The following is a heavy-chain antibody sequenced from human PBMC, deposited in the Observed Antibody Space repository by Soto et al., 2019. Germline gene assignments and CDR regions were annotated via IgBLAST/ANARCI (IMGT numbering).Heavy chain of an antibody. CDR1: GFTFSTFA. V-gene: IGHV3-23*01. Sequence: GGSLRLSCVASGFTFSTFAMTWVRQTPGKGLEWVATVGDDGFRTNVADSVKGRFIISRDNSKYTLSLEMSSLRVEDTGIYYCATKFRSYFDHWGQGVRVTVSS. CDR3: ATKFRSYFDH. CDR2: VGDDGFRT. J-gene: IGHJ4*02.